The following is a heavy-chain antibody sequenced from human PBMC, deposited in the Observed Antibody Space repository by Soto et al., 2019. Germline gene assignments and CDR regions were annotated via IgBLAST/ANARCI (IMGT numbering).Heavy chain of an antibody. CDR2: IYSSGTT. D-gene: IGHD6-19*01. V-gene: IGHV4-59*01. CDR3: ARGSGWFYY. J-gene: IGHJ4*02. Sequence: SETLSLTCTVSGGSISGYYWSWIRQTPRKGLEWVAYIYSSGTTNYNPSLKSRVTMSVDTSKNQFSLKLSSMTAADTAVYYCARGSGWFYYWGQGTLVTVSS. CDR1: GGSISGYY.